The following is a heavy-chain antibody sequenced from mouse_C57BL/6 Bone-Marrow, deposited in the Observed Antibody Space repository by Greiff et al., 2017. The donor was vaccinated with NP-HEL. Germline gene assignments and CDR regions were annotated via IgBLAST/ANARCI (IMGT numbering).Heavy chain of an antibody. CDR1: GYTFTSYW. CDR3: ADGYYYFDY. D-gene: IGHD2-3*01. CDR2: IRPNSGST. J-gene: IGHJ2*01. V-gene: IGHV1-64*01. Sequence: QVQLKQPGAELVKPGASVKLSCKASGYTFTSYWMHWVKQRPGQGLEWIGMIRPNSGSTNYNEKFKSKATLTVDKSSSTAYMQLSSLTSEDSAVYYCADGYYYFDYWGQGTTLTVSS.